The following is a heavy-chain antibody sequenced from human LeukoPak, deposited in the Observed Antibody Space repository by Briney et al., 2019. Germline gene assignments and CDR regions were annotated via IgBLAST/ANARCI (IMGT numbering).Heavy chain of an antibody. Sequence: SETLSLTCTVSGGSISSYYWSWIRQPPGKGLKWIGYIYYSGSTNYNPSLKSRVTISVDTSKNQFSLKLSSVTAADTAVYYCARHGSILYYYGSGSYYKPFGPWGQGTLVTVSS. CDR1: GGSISSYY. V-gene: IGHV4-59*08. CDR2: IYYSGST. CDR3: ARHGSILYYYGSGSYYKPFGP. J-gene: IGHJ5*02. D-gene: IGHD3-10*01.